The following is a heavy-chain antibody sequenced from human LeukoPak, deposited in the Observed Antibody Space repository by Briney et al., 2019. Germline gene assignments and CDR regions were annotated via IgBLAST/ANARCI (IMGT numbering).Heavy chain of an antibody. Sequence: ASVKVSCKASAYTFTGYYIHWVRQAPGQGLEWMGWTNPNTGASNCAQKFQGRVTMTRDTSISTAYMELSRLRFDDTAFYYCARIIAAAADFDYWGQGTLVTVSS. V-gene: IGHV1-2*02. J-gene: IGHJ4*02. D-gene: IGHD6-13*01. CDR3: ARIIAAAADFDY. CDR1: AYTFTGYY. CDR2: TNPNTGAS.